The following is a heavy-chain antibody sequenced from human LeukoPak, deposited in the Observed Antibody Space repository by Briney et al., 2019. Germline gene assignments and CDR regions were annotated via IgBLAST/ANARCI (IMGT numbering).Heavy chain of an antibody. CDR2: ISSSSSYI. D-gene: IGHD2-2*02. Sequence: GGSLRLSCAASGFTFSSYSMNWVRQAPGKGLEWVSSISSSSSYIYYADSVKGRFTISRDNAKNSLYLQMNSLRAEDTAVYYCARMGGIVPAAIKGIGYYYYMDVWGKGTTVTVSS. J-gene: IGHJ6*03. CDR3: ARMGGIVPAAIKGIGYYYYMDV. CDR1: GFTFSSYS. V-gene: IGHV3-21*01.